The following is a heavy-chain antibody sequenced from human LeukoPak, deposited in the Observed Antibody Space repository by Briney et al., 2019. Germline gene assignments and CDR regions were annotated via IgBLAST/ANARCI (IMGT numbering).Heavy chain of an antibody. V-gene: IGHV3-23*01. CDR2: IRGSGGST. CDR1: GFTFSSYG. D-gene: IGHD3-16*01. Sequence: GGSLRLSCAASGFTFSSYGMSWVRQAPGKGLEWVSGIRGSGGSTYYADSVKGRFTISRDNSKNTLYLQMNSLRAEDTAVYYCAKDLGSDDYWGQGTLVIVSS. CDR3: AKDLGSDDY. J-gene: IGHJ4*02.